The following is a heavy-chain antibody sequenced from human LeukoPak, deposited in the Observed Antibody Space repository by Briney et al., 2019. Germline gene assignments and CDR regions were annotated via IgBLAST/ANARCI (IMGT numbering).Heavy chain of an antibody. V-gene: IGHV4-61*02. CDR3: ARSGTSGWGYYYYYMDV. J-gene: IGHJ6*03. CDR1: GGSLSSGSYY. D-gene: IGHD6-19*01. Sequence: SETLSLTCTVSGGSLSSGSYYWSWIRQPAGKGLEWIGRIYTSGSTNYNPSLKSRVTISVDTSKNQFSLKLSSVTAADTAVYYCARSGTSGWGYYYYYMDVWGKGTTVTVSS. CDR2: IYTSGST.